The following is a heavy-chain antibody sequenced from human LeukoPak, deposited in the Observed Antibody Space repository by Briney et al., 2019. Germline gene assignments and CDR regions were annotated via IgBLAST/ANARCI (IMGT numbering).Heavy chain of an antibody. D-gene: IGHD5-12*01. CDR2: ISGSGSST. Sequence: GGSLRLSCAASGFTFSSYAMSWVRQAPGKGLEWVSAISGSGSSTYYADSVKGRFTISRDNSKNTLYLQMNSLRAEDTAVYYCAKDSVIVATKRGGYYFDYWGQGTLVTVSS. J-gene: IGHJ4*02. V-gene: IGHV3-23*01. CDR1: GFTFSSYA. CDR3: AKDSVIVATKRGGYYFDY.